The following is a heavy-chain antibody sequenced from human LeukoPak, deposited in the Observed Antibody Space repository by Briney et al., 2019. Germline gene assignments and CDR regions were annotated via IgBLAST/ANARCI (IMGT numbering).Heavy chain of an antibody. CDR3: ARTSGSYHFDY. D-gene: IGHD1-26*01. CDR2: INHSGST. CDR1: GGSFSGYY. Sequence: SETLSLTCAVYGGSFSGYYWSWIRQPPGKGLEWIGEINHSGSTNYNPSLKSRVTISVDTSKNQFSLKLSSVTAADTAVYHCARTSGSYHFDYWGQGTLVTVSS. J-gene: IGHJ4*02. V-gene: IGHV4-34*01.